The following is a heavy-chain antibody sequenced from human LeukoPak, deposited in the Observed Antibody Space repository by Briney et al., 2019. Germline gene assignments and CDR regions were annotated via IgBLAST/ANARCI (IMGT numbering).Heavy chain of an antibody. D-gene: IGHD1-26*01. CDR1: GFTFGDYA. CDR2: IKSKTDGGTT. V-gene: IGHV3-15*01. Sequence: PGGSLRLSCTASGFTFGDYAMSWVRQAPGKGLEWVGRIKSKTDGGTTDYAAPVKGRFTISRDDSKNTLYLQMNSLKTEDTAVYYCTTPWEGYWGQGTLVTVSS. CDR3: TTPWEGY. J-gene: IGHJ4*02.